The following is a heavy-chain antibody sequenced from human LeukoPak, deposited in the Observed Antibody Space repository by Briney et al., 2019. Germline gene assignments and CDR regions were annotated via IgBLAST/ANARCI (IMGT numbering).Heavy chain of an antibody. V-gene: IGHV4-59*01. D-gene: IGHD6-6*01. CDR1: GRSISSDY. CDR2: IYNNGGT. CDR3: ARELGARSIDH. J-gene: IGHJ4*02. Sequence: SETLSLTCTVSGRSISSDYWRWIRQPPGKRLEWIGYIYNNGGTNYNPSLKSRVAISVDTSKNQFSLKLSSVTAADKAVYYCARELGARSIDHWGQGTLVTVSS.